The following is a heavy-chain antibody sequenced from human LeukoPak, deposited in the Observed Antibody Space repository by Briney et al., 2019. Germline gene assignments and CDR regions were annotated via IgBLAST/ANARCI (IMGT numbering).Heavy chain of an antibody. CDR2: INPNSGGT. V-gene: IGHV1-2*02. Sequence: ASVKVSCKASGYTFTGYYMLWVRQAPGQGLEWMGWINPNSGGTNYAQKFQGRVTMTRDTSISTAYMELSRLRSDDTAVYYCATTRVPAAGGYFDYWGQGTLVTVSS. J-gene: IGHJ4*02. CDR1: GYTFTGYY. CDR3: ATTRVPAAGGYFDY. D-gene: IGHD2-2*01.